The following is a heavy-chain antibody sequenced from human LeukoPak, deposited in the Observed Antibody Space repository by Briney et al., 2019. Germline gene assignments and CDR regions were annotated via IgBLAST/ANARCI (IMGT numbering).Heavy chain of an antibody. CDR2: ISAYNGNT. J-gene: IGHJ6*02. D-gene: IGHD2-2*01. CDR3: ARDLPVPAADYYYYGMDV. Sequence: ASVKVSCKASGYTFTSYGISWVRQAPGQGLEWMGWISAYNGNTNYAQKPQGRVTMTTDTSTSTAYMELRSLRSDDTAVYYCARDLPVPAADYYYYGMDVWGQGTTVTVSS. V-gene: IGHV1-18*01. CDR1: GYTFTSYG.